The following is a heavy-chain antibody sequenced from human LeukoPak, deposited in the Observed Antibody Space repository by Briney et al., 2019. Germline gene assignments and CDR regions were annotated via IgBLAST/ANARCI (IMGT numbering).Heavy chain of an antibody. D-gene: IGHD3-3*01. CDR2: ISGSGDKT. CDR1: GFTFTSYA. V-gene: IGHV3-23*01. J-gene: IGHJ4*02. Sequence: GGSLRLSCAASGFTFTSYAMSWVRQVPGKGLERVSAISGSGDKTYNADSVKGRFTISRDNSKNTVYLQMNSLRAEDTAVYYCAKWGFLEWLLSMFDYWGQGTLVTVSS. CDR3: AKWGFLEWLLSMFDY.